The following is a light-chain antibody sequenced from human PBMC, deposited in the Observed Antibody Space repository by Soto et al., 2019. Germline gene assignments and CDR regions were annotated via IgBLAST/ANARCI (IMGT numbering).Light chain of an antibody. Sequence: QSALTQPPSASGSPGQSVTISCTGTSSDVGGYNYVSWYQQHPGKAPKLMIYAVNKRPSGVPDRFSSSKSGNTASLTVSGLQAEDEADYYCSSYAGSIWVFGGGTKLTVL. J-gene: IGLJ3*02. CDR3: SSYAGSIWV. CDR2: AVN. V-gene: IGLV2-8*01. CDR1: SSDVGGYNY.